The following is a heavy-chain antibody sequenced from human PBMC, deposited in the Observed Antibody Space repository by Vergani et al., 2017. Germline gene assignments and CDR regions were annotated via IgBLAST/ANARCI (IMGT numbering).Heavy chain of an antibody. CDR3: ASLAGGYSYGESLFDY. J-gene: IGHJ4*02. D-gene: IGHD5-18*01. CDR2: INTNTGNP. CDR1: GYTFTDYY. Sequence: VQLVQSGAEVQKPGATVKISCKVSGYTFTDYYMHWVQQAPGKGLEWMGWINTNTGNPTYAQGFTGRFVFSLDTSVSTAYLQISSLKAEDTAVYYCASLAGGYSYGESLFDYWGQGTLVTVSS. V-gene: IGHV7-4-1*02.